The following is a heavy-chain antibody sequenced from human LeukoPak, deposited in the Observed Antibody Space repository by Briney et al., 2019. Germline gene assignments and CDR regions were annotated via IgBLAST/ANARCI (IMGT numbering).Heavy chain of an antibody. D-gene: IGHD6-13*01. CDR1: GYTFTSYG. J-gene: IGHJ6*03. V-gene: IGHV1-18*01. Sequence: GASVKVSCKASGYTFTSYGISWVRQAPGQGLEWMGWISAYNGNTNYAQKLQGRVTMTTDTSTSTAYMELRSLRSDDTAVYYCAREGYSSSWYWAHCYYMDVWGKGTTVTVSS. CDR3: AREGYSSSWYWAHCYYMDV. CDR2: ISAYNGNT.